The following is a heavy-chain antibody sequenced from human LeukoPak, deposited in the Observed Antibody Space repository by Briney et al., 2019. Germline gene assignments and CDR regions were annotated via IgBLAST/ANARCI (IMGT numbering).Heavy chain of an antibody. CDR3: ARDLNYVTLGYDILADVGYYFDY. CDR1: GYTFTMYG. Sequence: ASVKVSCKASGYTFTMYGISWVRQAPGQGLPWLGWISPHNGNTKYAQDLQGRVSMITDTSTSTAYLELRSLRSDDTAIYYCARDLNYVTLGYDILADVGYYFDYWGQGSLVTVSS. D-gene: IGHD3-9*01. CDR2: ISPHNGNT. J-gene: IGHJ4*02. V-gene: IGHV1-18*01.